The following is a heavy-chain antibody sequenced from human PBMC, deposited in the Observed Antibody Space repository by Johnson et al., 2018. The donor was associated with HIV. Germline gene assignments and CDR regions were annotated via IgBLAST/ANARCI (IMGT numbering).Heavy chain of an antibody. J-gene: IGHJ3*02. CDR3: AKDGGGYGGAFDI. Sequence: QMQLVESGGGAVQPGGSPRLSCAASGFTFSSYGMHWVRQAPGKGLEWVAFIRYDGSNKYYADSVKGRFTISRDNSKNTLYLQSNSLRAEDTAVYYCAKDGGGYGGAFDIWGQGTMVTVSS. D-gene: IGHD1-26*01. CDR2: IRYDGSNK. V-gene: IGHV3-30*02. CDR1: GFTFSSYG.